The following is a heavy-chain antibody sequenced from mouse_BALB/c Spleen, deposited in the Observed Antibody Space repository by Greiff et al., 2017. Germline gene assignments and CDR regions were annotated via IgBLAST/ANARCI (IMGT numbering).Heavy chain of an antibody. CDR1: GYTFTSYY. V-gene: IGHV1S81*02. J-gene: IGHJ1*01. CDR2: INPSNGGT. Sequence: VQLQQSGPELVKPRASVKLSCKASGYTFTSYYMYWVKQRPGQGLEWIGEINPSNGGTNFNEKFKSKATLTVDKSSSTAYMQLSSLTSEDSAVYYCTRSGDFEYFDVWGAGTTVTVSS. D-gene: IGHD3-3*01. CDR3: TRSGDFEYFDV.